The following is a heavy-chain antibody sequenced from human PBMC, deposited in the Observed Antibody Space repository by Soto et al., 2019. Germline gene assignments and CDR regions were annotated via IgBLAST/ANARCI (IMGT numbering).Heavy chain of an antibody. CDR3: ARAGLGDGSDY. CDR1: GGSVSSGSYY. D-gene: IGHD1-26*01. CDR2: IYYSGST. J-gene: IGHJ4*02. Sequence: QVQLQESGPGLVKPSETLSLTCTVSGGSVSSGSYYWSWIRQPPGKGLEWIGYIYYSGSTKYNPSLKSRVTISVETSKNQFSLKLSSVTAADTAVYYCARAGLGDGSDYWGQGTLVTVSS. V-gene: IGHV4-61*01.